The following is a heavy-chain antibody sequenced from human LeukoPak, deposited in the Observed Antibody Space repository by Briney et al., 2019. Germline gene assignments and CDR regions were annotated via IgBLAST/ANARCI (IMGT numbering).Heavy chain of an antibody. CDR2: IYTSGST. CDR3: ARDRWEGYCSGGSCQKTFDT. CDR1: GGSPSSYY. V-gene: IGHV4-4*07. D-gene: IGHD2-15*01. J-gene: IGHJ3*02. Sequence: SETLSLTCTVSGGSPSSYYWSWIRQPAGKGLEWIGRIYTSGSTNYNPSLKSRVTMSVDTSKNQFSLKLSSVTAADTAVYYCARDRWEGYCSGGSCQKTFDTWGQGTMVTVSS.